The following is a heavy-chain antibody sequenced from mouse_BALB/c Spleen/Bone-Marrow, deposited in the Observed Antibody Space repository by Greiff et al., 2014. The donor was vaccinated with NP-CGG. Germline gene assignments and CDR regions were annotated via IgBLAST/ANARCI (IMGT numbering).Heavy chain of an antibody. J-gene: IGHJ1*01. CDR1: GYSFTRYY. D-gene: IGHD1-1*01. CDR3: TRSNYGYWYFDV. Sequence: QVQLQQSGAELVKPGASVKLSCKASGYSFTRYYMYWVKQRPGQGLEWIGEINPSNGGTNFNEKFKSKATLTVDKSSSTAYMQFSSLTSEDFAVYYCTRSNYGYWYFDVWGAGTTVTVSS. V-gene: IGHV1S81*02. CDR2: INPSNGGT.